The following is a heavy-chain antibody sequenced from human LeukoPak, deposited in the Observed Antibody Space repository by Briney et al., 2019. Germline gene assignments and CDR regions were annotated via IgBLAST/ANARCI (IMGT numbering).Heavy chain of an antibody. CDR2: ISSSSSYI. D-gene: IGHD1-26*01. CDR3: VKDQGRGTYSFDY. Sequence: PGGSLRLSCAASGFTFSSYAMNWVRQAPGKGLEWVSSISSSSSYIYYADSVKGRFTISRDNSKNTLYLEMNSLTAEDTAVYYCVKDQGRGTYSFDYWGQGTLVTVSS. J-gene: IGHJ4*02. CDR1: GFTFSSYA. V-gene: IGHV3-21*01.